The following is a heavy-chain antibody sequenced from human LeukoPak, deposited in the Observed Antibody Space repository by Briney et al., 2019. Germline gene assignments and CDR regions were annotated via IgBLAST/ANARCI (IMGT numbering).Heavy chain of an antibody. V-gene: IGHV4-34*01. CDR3: ARVTESSTNSGWYFDL. J-gene: IGHJ2*01. CDR2: INHSGSI. D-gene: IGHD2-2*01. CDR1: GGSFSGYY. Sequence: SETLSLTCAVYGGSFSGYYWSWIRQSPGKGLEWIGEINHSGSINFNPSLKSRATISVDTSKSQFSLKLSSVIAADTAVYYCARVTESSTNSGWYFDLWGRGTLVTVSS.